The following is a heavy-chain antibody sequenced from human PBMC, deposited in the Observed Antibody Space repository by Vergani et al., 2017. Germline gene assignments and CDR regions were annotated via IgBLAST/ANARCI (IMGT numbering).Heavy chain of an antibody. CDR1: GYTFTSYG. J-gene: IGHJ5*02. CDR3: ARDADYGDYGEYWFDP. CDR2: ISAYNGNT. Sequence: QVQLVQSGAEVKKPGASVKVSCKASGYTFTSYGISWVRQAPGQGLEWMGWISAYNGNTNYAQKLQGRVTMTTDTATSTAYMELRSLRSDDTAVYYCARDADYGDYGEYWFDPWGQGTLVTVSS. V-gene: IGHV1-18*01. D-gene: IGHD4-17*01.